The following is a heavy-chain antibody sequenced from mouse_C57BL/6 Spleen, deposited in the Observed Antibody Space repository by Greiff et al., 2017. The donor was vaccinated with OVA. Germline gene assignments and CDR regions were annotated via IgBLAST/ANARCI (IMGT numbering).Heavy chain of an antibody. V-gene: IGHV1-61*01. CDR2: IYPSDSET. CDR3: AREGDDDPDYYAMDY. D-gene: IGHD3-3*01. J-gene: IGHJ4*01. Sequence: QVQLQQPGAELVRPGSSVKLSCKASGYTFTSYWMDWVKQRPGQGLEWIGNIYPSDSETHYNQKFKDKATLTVDKSSSTAYMQLSSLTSEDSAVEYCAREGDDDPDYYAMDYWGQGTSVTVSS. CDR1: GYTFTSYW.